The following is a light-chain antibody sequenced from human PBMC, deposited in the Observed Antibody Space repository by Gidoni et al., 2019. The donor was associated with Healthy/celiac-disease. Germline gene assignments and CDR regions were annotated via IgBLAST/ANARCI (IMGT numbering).Light chain of an antibody. CDR3: MQALQTPYT. CDR2: LGS. CDR1: QSLLHSNGYNY. V-gene: IGKV2-28*01. J-gene: IGKJ2*01. Sequence: DSVMTHSPPLLPVTPGEPASLSCRSSQSLLHSNGYNYLDWYLQKPGQSPQLLISLGSNRASGVPDRFSGSGSGTDFTLKISRVEAEDVGVYYCMQALQTPYTFGQGTKLEIK.